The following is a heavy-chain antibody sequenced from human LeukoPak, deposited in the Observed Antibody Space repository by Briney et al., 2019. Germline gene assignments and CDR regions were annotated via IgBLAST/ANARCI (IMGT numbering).Heavy chain of an antibody. Sequence: SETLSLTCTVSGGSISSYYWSWIRQPPGKGLEWIGYIYYSGSTNYNPSLKSRVTTSVDTSKNQFSLKLSSVTAADTAVYYCASYILTGYTLHDYWGQGTLVTVSS. CDR3: ASYILTGYTLHDY. V-gene: IGHV4-59*12. CDR2: IYYSGST. CDR1: GGSISSYY. D-gene: IGHD3-9*01. J-gene: IGHJ4*02.